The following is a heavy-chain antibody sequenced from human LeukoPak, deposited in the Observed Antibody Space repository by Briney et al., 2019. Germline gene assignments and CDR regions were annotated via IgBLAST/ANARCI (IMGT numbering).Heavy chain of an antibody. D-gene: IGHD4-23*01. CDR1: GFTFSSYS. CDR3: ARGRTVVTTCFDY. CDR2: ISSSSSTI. J-gene: IGHJ4*02. V-gene: IGHV3-48*01. Sequence: PGGSLRLSCAASGFTFSSYSMNWVRQAPGKGLEWVSYISSSSSTIYYADSVKGRFTISRDNAKNSPYLQMNSLRAEDTAVYYCARGRTVVTTCFDYWGQGTLVTVSS.